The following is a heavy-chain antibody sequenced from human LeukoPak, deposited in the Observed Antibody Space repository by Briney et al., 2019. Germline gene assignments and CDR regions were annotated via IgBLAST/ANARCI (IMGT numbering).Heavy chain of an antibody. CDR1: GFTFSSYA. D-gene: IGHD6-19*01. V-gene: IGHV3-21*01. J-gene: IGHJ6*02. Sequence: GGSLRLSCAASGFTFSSYAMSWVRQAPGKGLEWVSSISSSSSYIYYADSVKGRFTISRDNAKNSLYLQMNSLRAEDTAVYYCARDKQWLVPYYYYGMDVWGQGTTVTVSS. CDR2: ISSSSSYI. CDR3: ARDKQWLVPYYYYGMDV.